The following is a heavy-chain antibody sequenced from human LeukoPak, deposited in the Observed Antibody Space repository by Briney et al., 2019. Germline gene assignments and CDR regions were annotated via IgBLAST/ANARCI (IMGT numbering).Heavy chain of an antibody. CDR3: ARGGYYGSGNDFRFDP. V-gene: IGHV4-59*13. Sequence: SETLSLTCTVSGGSISSYYWSWIRQPPGKVLEWIGYIDYSGYTNYNPSLKSRVTISVDTSKNQFSLKLTSVTAADTAVYFCARGGYYGSGNDFRFDPWGQGTLVTVSS. CDR1: GGSISSYY. J-gene: IGHJ5*02. D-gene: IGHD3-10*01. CDR2: IDYSGYT.